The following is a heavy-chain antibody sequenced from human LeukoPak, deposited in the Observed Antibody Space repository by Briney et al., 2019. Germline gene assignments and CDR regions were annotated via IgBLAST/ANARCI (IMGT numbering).Heavy chain of an antibody. CDR3: ASPRAADDY. Sequence: GGSLRLSCAASGFTFSSYEMNWVRQAPGKGLEWVSYISSSGSTIYYADSVKGRFTISRDNAKNSLYLQMNSLRVEDTAVYYCASPRAADDYWGQGTLVTVSS. V-gene: IGHV3-48*03. D-gene: IGHD3-10*01. CDR1: GFTFSSYE. CDR2: ISSSGSTI. J-gene: IGHJ4*02.